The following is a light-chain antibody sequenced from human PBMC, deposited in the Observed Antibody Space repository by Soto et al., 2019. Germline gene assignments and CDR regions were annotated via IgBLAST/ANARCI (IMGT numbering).Light chain of an antibody. CDR3: SSYTSSSTLV. CDR2: EVS. Sequence: QSALTQPASVSGSPGQSITITCTGTSSDVGGYNYVSWYQQHPGKAPKLMIYEVSTRPSGVSNRFSGSKSGNTASLTISGLQAEDGAEYYCSSYTSSSTLVFGTGTKVTVL. V-gene: IGLV2-14*01. J-gene: IGLJ1*01. CDR1: SSDVGGYNY.